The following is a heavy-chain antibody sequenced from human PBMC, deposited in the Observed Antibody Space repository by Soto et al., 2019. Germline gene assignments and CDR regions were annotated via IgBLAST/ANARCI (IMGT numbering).Heavy chain of an antibody. D-gene: IGHD6-19*01. CDR1: GGSIISGGYS. Sequence: SETLSLTCAVSGGSIISGGYSWILIRQAPGKGLEWIGYIYHSGSTYYNPSLNSRVTISVDTSKNQFSLKLSAVTAADTSVYYCAKVGVYSSGSSQICFVPGGQGSLGTVSS. CDR3: AKVGVYSSGSSQICFVP. V-gene: IGHV4-30-2*01. CDR2: IYHSGST. J-gene: IGHJ5*02.